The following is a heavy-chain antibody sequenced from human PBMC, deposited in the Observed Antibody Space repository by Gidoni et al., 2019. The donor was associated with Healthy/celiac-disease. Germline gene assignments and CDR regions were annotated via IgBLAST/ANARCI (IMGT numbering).Heavy chain of an antibody. V-gene: IGHV3-48*03. D-gene: IGHD6-19*01. CDR3: ARTAAVAVFDAFDI. CDR1: GFTFGSYE. Sequence: EVQLVESGGGLVQPGGSLRLSCAASGFTFGSYEMNWVRQAPGKGLEWVSYFSSSGSTIYYAASVKGRFTISRDNAKNSLYLQMNSLRAEDTAVYYCARTAAVAVFDAFDIWGQGTMVTVSS. CDR2: FSSSGSTI. J-gene: IGHJ3*02.